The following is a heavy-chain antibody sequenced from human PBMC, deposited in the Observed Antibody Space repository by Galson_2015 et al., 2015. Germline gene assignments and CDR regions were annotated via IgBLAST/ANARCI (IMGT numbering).Heavy chain of an antibody. V-gene: IGHV3-33*01. CDR2: IWYDGSNK. CDR1: GFTFSSYG. CDR3: AREPLYCSSTSCHYDAFDI. J-gene: IGHJ3*02. Sequence: SLRLSCAASGFTFSSYGMHWVRQAPGKGLEWVAVIWYDGSNKYYADSVKGRFTISRDNSKNTLYLQMNSLRAEDTAVYYCAREPLYCSSTSCHYDAFDIWGQGTMVTVSS. D-gene: IGHD2-2*01.